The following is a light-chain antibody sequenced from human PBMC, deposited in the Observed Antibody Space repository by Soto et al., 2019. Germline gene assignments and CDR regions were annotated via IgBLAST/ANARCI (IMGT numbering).Light chain of an antibody. CDR2: KAS. CDR1: QSISSW. V-gene: IGKV1-5*03. J-gene: IGKJ1*01. CDR3: QQYNNYSWT. Sequence: DIQMTQSPSTLSASVGDRVTITCRASQSISSWLAWYQQKPGKAPKLLIYKASTLESGLPSRFSGSGSGTEFTLTISSLQPDDFASYYCQQYNNYSWTFGQGTKVEIK.